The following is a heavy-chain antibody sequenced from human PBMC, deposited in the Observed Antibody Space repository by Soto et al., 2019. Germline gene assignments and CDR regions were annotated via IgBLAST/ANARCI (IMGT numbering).Heavy chain of an antibody. CDR1: GFTFSSYA. J-gene: IGHJ6*02. V-gene: IGHV3-30*04. CDR3: ARTAYCSGGSCYLYGMDV. CDR2: ISYDGRNK. Sequence: QVQLVESGGGVVQPGRSLRLSCAASGFTFSSYAMHWVRQAPGKGLDWVAVISYDGRNKYYADSVKGRFTNSRDNSKNTLYMQMNSLRAEDTAVYYCARTAYCSGGSCYLYGMDVWGQGTTVTVSS. D-gene: IGHD2-15*01.